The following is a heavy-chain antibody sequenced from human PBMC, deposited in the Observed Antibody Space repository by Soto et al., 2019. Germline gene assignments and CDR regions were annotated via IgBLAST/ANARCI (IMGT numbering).Heavy chain of an antibody. CDR1: GFTFSSYA. Sequence: GGSLRLSCAASGFTFSSYAMNWVRQAPGKGLEWVSAISGSGGSTYYADSVKGRFTISRDNSKNTLYLQMNSLRAEDTAVYYCAKDVLYYDILTGYFDYWGQGTLVTVSS. D-gene: IGHD3-9*01. V-gene: IGHV3-23*01. CDR3: AKDVLYYDILTGYFDY. CDR2: ISGSGGST. J-gene: IGHJ4*02.